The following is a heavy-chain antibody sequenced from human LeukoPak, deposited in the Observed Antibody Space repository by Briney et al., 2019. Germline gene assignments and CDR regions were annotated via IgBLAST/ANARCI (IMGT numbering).Heavy chain of an antibody. D-gene: IGHD6-13*01. J-gene: IGHJ6*04. CDR1: GFTFSSYW. Sequence: GGSLRLSCAASGFTFSSYWMSWVRQAPGKGLEWVANMKQDGSEKYYVDSVKGRFTISRDNAKNSLYLQMNSLRAEDTAVYYCARDDPYSSSWYGYYYYGMDVWGKGTTVTVSS. CDR3: ARDDPYSSSWYGYYYYGMDV. CDR2: MKQDGSEK. V-gene: IGHV3-7*01.